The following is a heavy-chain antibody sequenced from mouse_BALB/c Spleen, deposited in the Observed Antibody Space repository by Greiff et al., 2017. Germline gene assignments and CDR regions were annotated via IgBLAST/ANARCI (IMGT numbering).Heavy chain of an antibody. J-gene: IGHJ3*01. CDR2: IYPGSGST. CDR3: AREEGAWFAY. Sequence: QVQLKESGPVLVKPGASVKMSCKASGYTFTDYVISWVKQRTGQGLEWIGEIYPGSGSTYYNEKFKGKATLTADKSSNTAYMQLSSLTSEDSAVLFSAREEGAWFAYWGQGTLVTVSA. V-gene: IGHV1-77*01. CDR1: GYTFTDYV.